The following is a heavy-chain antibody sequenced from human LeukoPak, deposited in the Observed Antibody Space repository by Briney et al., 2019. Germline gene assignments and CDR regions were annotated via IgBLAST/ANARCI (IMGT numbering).Heavy chain of an antibody. CDR3: AREWQSGILTGYYSNYFDY. J-gene: IGHJ4*02. Sequence: SETLSLTCAVSGGSISSSNWWSWVRQPPGKGLEWIGEIYHSGSTNYNPSLKSRVTISVDKSKNQFSLKLSSVTAADTAVYYCAREWQSGILTGYYSNYFDYWGQGTLVTVSS. V-gene: IGHV4-4*02. CDR2: IYHSGST. CDR1: GGSISSSNW. D-gene: IGHD3-9*01.